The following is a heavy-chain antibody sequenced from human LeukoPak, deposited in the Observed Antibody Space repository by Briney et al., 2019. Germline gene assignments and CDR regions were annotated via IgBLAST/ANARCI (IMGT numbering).Heavy chain of an antibody. CDR2: INPSGGST. D-gene: IGHD1-26*01. CDR1: GYTFTSYY. J-gene: IGHJ4*02. CDR3: ARAGGSYRSFDY. Sequence: ASVKVSFKASGYTFTSYYMHWVRQAPGQGLEWMGIINPSGGSTSYAQKFQGRVTMTRDTSASTVYMELSSLRSEDTAVYYCARAGGSYRSFDYWGQGTLVTVSS. V-gene: IGHV1-46*01.